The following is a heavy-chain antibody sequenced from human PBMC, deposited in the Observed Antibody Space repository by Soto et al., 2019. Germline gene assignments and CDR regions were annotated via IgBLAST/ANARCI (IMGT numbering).Heavy chain of an antibody. D-gene: IGHD2-21*01. J-gene: IGHJ4*02. V-gene: IGHV3-7*01. CDR1: GFTFGDSW. Sequence: PGGSLRLSCAASGFTFGDSWMSWVRQAPGKGLEWVANIRQDGGEKYYVASVKGRFTISRDNAENILYLQMQSLRAEDTAVYYCARDTGYCGLTSYCFEDWGQGTLVTVSS. CDR2: IRQDGGEK. CDR3: ARDTGYCGLTSYCFED.